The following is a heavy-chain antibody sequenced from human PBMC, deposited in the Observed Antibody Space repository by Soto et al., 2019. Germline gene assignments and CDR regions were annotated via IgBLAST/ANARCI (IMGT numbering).Heavy chain of an antibody. J-gene: IGHJ6*04. Sequence: QITLKESRPTLVKPTQTLTLTCSFSGFSLYTRGVGVGWVRQPPGKALEWLALLCWDNTRRYSPSLKNSLTIAKGTSENQVVLTMTNMEPEDTGTYYCARYTTDTYFDVWGKGTTVTVSS. CDR2: LCWDNTR. V-gene: IGHV2-5*02. CDR1: GFSLYTRGVG. CDR3: ARYTTDTYFDV. D-gene: IGHD2-2*02.